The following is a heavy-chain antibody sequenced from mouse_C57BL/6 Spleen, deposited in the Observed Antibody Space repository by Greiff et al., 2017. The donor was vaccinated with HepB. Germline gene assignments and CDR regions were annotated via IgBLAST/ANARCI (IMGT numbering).Heavy chain of an antibody. CDR1: GYTFTEYT. V-gene: IGHV1-62-2*01. Sequence: QVQLKESGAELVKPGASVKLSCKASGYTFTEYTIHWVKQRSGQGLEWIGWFYPGSGSIKYNEKFKDKATLTADKSSSTGYMELSRLTSEDSAVYCCARHGEYEYCEGWFAYWGQGTLVTVSA. J-gene: IGHJ3*01. CDR2: FYPGSGSI. CDR3: ARHGEYEYCEGWFAY. D-gene: IGHD2-4*01.